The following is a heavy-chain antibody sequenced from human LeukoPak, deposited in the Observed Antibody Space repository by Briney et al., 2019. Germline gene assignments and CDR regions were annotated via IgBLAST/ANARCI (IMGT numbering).Heavy chain of an antibody. V-gene: IGHV3-33*01. J-gene: IGHJ4*02. Sequence: GGSLRLSCAASGFTFSSYGMHWVRQAPGKGLEWVAVIWYDGSNKYNADSVKGRFTISRDNSKNTLDVQMNSLRAEDTAVYYCARDPYYYGSGIWGYFDYWGQGTLVTVSS. D-gene: IGHD3-10*01. CDR2: IWYDGSNK. CDR3: ARDPYYYGSGIWGYFDY. CDR1: GFTFSSYG.